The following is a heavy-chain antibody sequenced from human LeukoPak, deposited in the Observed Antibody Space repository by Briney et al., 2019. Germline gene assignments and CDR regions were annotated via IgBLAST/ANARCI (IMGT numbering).Heavy chain of an antibody. CDR1: GFTFSGYY. V-gene: IGHV3-11*04. J-gene: IGHJ4*02. Sequence: GGSLRLSCAASGFTFSGYYMSWIRQAPGKGLEWISFISTSGSTIYQVDSVKGRFTTSTDNTKNSLYLQMNSLRVEDTAVYYCARLTLSANDWCYDYWGQGTLVTVSS. D-gene: IGHD5-12*01. CDR2: ISTSGSTI. CDR3: ARLTLSANDWCYDY.